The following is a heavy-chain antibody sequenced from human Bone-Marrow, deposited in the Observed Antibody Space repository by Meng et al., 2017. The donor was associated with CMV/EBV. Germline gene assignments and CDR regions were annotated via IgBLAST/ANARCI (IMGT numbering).Heavy chain of an antibody. CDR2: ISSSGSYI. Sequence: LSLTCAASGFTFSSYEMNWVRQAPGKGLEWVSYISSSGSYIYYADSVKGRFTISRDNAKNSLYLQMNSLRAEDTAVYYCARDLAVGSFEYWGHGTLVTVSS. V-gene: IGHV3-48*03. CDR3: ARDLAVGSFEY. D-gene: IGHD6-19*01. J-gene: IGHJ4*01. CDR1: GFTFSSYE.